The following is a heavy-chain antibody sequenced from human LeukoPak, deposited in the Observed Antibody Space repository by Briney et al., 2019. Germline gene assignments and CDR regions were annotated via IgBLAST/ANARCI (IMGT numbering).Heavy chain of an antibody. CDR1: GFTFGSYS. V-gene: IGHV3-48*04. J-gene: IGHJ1*01. D-gene: IGHD3-10*01. CDR2: IGHTGSIT. Sequence: GGSLRLSCAGSGFTFGSYSMNWVRHAPGKGLECVSYIGHTGSITDYADSVKGRFTVSRDNARNSLYLQMNTLRAEDTAVYYCVRDGAVVTSGSYPWRYFQYWGLGTLVTVSS. CDR3: VRDGAVVTSGSYPWRYFQY.